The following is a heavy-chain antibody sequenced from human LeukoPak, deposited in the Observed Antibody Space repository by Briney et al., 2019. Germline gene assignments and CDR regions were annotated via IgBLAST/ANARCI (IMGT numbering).Heavy chain of an antibody. CDR1: GYTFTDNY. J-gene: IGHJ6*02. V-gene: IGHV1-69-2*01. CDR3: ATGTVVGRGYYAMDV. D-gene: IGHD4-23*01. CDR2: VDPEDGET. Sequence: ASVKISCKVSGYTFTDNYMHWVQQAPGKGLEWMGLVDPEDGETIYAENFQGRITITADTSTDTAYMELTSLRSEDTALYYCATGTVVGRGYYAMDVWGQGTTVTVS.